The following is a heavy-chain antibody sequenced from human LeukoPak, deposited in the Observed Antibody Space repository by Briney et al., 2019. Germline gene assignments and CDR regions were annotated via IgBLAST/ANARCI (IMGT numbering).Heavy chain of an antibody. CDR2: INPNSGGT. CDR3: ARGWSGSYYSHYYYYMDV. D-gene: IGHD1-26*01. Sequence: VASVKVSCKASGYTFTGYYMHWVRQAPGQGVEWMGWINPNSGGTNYAQKLQGRVTMTRDTSISTAYMELSRLRSDDTAVYYCARGWSGSYYSHYYYYMDVWGKGTTVTVSS. CDR1: GYTFTGYY. V-gene: IGHV1-2*02. J-gene: IGHJ6*03.